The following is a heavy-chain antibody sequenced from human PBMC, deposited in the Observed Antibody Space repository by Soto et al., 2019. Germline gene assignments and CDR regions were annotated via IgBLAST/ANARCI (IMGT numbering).Heavy chain of an antibody. J-gene: IGHJ6*02. CDR3: AREDDGGDRDYYGLDV. CDR1: GGSISGDYYH. D-gene: IGHD2-21*02. CDR2: IHFSGSV. V-gene: IGHV4-30-4*08. Sequence: TLSLTCTVSGGSISGDYYHWTWIRQSPGKGLEWIGYIHFSGSVLYNPSFKSRPTISVDTSKNQFSLHLRSVTAADTAVYFCAREDDGGDRDYYGLDVWGQGTTVTVSS.